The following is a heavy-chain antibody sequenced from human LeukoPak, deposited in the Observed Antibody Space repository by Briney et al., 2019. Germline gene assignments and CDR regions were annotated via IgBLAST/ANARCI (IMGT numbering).Heavy chain of an antibody. Sequence: ASVKVSCKASGYTFTSYYMHWVRQAPGQGLEWMGIINPSGGSTSYAQKFQGRVTMTRDTSTSTVYMELSSLRSEDTAVYYCARDSVSALRGSGYYYMDVWGKGTTVTVSS. CDR3: ARDSVSALRGSGYYYMDV. CDR1: GYTFTSYY. V-gene: IGHV1-46*01. D-gene: IGHD3-10*01. J-gene: IGHJ6*03. CDR2: INPSGGST.